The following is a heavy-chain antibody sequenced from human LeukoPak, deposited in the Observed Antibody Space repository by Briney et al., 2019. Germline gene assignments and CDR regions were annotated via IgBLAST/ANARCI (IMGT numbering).Heavy chain of an antibody. CDR2: INHSGST. CDR3: ATLLTGYRSFDY. Sequence: SETLSLTCAVYGGSFSGYYWSWIRQPPGKGLEWIGEINHSGSTNYNPSLKSRVPISVDTSKNQFSLKLSSVTAADTAVYYCATLLTGYRSFDYWGQGTLVTVSS. J-gene: IGHJ4*02. V-gene: IGHV4-34*01. CDR1: GGSFSGYY. D-gene: IGHD3-9*01.